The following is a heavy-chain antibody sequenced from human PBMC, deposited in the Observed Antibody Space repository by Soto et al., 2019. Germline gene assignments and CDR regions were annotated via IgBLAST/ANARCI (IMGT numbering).Heavy chain of an antibody. CDR2: IYRDGTT. CDR1: GGSISSPNW. D-gene: IGHD3-10*01. CDR3: ARDREIMYFGDQRNALDV. J-gene: IGHJ3*01. V-gene: IGHV4-4*02. Sequence: QVQLRESGPGLVKPSGTLSLTCAISGGSISSPNWWSWVRQPPGEGLEWMGEIYRDGTTNYNPSLSSRVTISVDKSKNQFSLRLSSVTAADTAMYYCARDREIMYFGDQRNALDVWGPGTLVTVSS.